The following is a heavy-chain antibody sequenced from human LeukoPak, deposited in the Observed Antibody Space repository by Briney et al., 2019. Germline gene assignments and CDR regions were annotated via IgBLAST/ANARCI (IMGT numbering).Heavy chain of an antibody. J-gene: IGHJ5*02. V-gene: IGHV1-8*03. D-gene: IGHD2-2*01. CDR1: GYTFTSYD. CDR3: ARRRYCSSTSCPVPYYDSWSGFDP. Sequence: GASVKVSCKASGYTFTSYDINWVRQATGQGLEWMGWMNPNSGNTGYAQKFQGRVTITRNTSISTAYMELSSLRSEDTAVYYCARRRYCSSTSCPVPYYDSWSGFDPWGQGTLVTVSS. CDR2: MNPNSGNT.